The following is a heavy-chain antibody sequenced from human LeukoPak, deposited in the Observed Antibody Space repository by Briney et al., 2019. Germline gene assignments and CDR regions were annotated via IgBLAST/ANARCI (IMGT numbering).Heavy chain of an antibody. CDR3: ARGGSGWLDYFDY. J-gene: IGHJ4*02. V-gene: IGHV1-2*06. D-gene: IGHD6-19*01. CDR2: INPNSGGT. CDR1: GYTFTGYY. Sequence: GASVKVTCKASGYTFTGYYMHWVRQTPGQGLEWMGRINPNSGGTNYAQKFQGRVTMTRDTSISTAYMELSRLRSDDTAVYYCARGGSGWLDYFDYWGQGTLVTVSS.